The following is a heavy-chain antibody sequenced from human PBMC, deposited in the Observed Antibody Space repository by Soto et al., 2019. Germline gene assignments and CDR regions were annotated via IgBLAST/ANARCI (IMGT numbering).Heavy chain of an antibody. D-gene: IGHD2-21*02. V-gene: IGHV1-18*01. CDR2: ISAYNGNT. Sequence: QVQLVQSGAEVKKPGASVKVSCKASGYTFTNFGISWVRQAPGQGLEWMGWISAYNGNTNHTQKIKGRATMTIDTTTRTAYMELRSQRSDDTAVYYCARGVTPIDRWGQGTLVT. J-gene: IGHJ4*02. CDR3: ARGVTPIDR. CDR1: GYTFTNFG.